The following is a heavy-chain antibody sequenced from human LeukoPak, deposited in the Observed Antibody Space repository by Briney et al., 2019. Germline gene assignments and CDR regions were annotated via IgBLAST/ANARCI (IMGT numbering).Heavy chain of an antibody. CDR2: IRYDDSE. D-gene: IGHD3-22*01. Sequence: AGGSLRLSCAASGFRLTEYGIHWVRQAPGKGLEWLSFIRYDDSEYYADSVKGRFTISRDNSKNTLLRQMHSLRSEDTAVYYCGKALVNHCASSVCYGLQSWGQGTLVIVFS. CDR3: GKALVNHCASSVCYGLQS. V-gene: IGHV3-30*02. J-gene: IGHJ5*02. CDR1: GFRLTEYG.